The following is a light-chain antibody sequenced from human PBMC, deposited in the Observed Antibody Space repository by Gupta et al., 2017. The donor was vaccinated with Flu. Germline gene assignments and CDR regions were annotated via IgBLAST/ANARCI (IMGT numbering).Light chain of an antibody. CDR2: GSS. CDR1: QSVSRY. V-gene: IGKV3-20*01. J-gene: IGKJ1*01. Sequence: PDTLSLSPGERATLSCRASQSVSRYINWYQQRPGQAPGLLIYGSSSRATGIPDRFSGSGSGTEFTLTISRLEPEDFAVYYCQHEDSSPWTFGQGTKVEIK. CDR3: QHEDSSPWT.